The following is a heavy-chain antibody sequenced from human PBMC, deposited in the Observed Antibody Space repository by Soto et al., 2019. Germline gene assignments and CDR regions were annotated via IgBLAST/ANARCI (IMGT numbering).Heavy chain of an antibody. Sequence: QVQLQESGPGLVKPSQTLSLTCTVSGGSISSGGYYWTWIRQHPGKGLEWIGYIYYTGSTYYNPSLKSRVTRSVDTSKNQFSLNLSSVTAADTAVYYCAGYGDYANNKFFQHWGQGTLVTVSS. CDR1: GGSISSGGYY. J-gene: IGHJ1*01. CDR2: IYYTGST. CDR3: AGYGDYANNKFFQH. V-gene: IGHV4-31*03. D-gene: IGHD4-17*01.